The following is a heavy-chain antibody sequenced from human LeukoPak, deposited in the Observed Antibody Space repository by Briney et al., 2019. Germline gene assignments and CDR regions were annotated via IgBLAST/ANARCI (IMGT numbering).Heavy chain of an antibody. V-gene: IGHV4-4*07. CDR2: IYTSGST. CDR3: ARALLNYYDSSGSHLDV. CDR1: GGSISSYY. D-gene: IGHD3-22*01. Sequence: SETLSLTCTVSGGSISSYYWSWIRQPAGKGLEWIGRIYTSGSTNYNPSLKSRVTISVDTSKNQFSLKLSSVTAADTAVYYCARALLNYYDSSGSHLDVWGKGTTVTVSS. J-gene: IGHJ6*04.